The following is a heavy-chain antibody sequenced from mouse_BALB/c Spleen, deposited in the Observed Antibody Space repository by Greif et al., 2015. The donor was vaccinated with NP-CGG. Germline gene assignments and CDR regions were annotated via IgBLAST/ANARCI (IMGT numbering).Heavy chain of an antibody. CDR3: AREPRAMDY. CDR2: ISSGGSYT. J-gene: IGHJ4*01. Sequence: EVKLMESGGGLVKPGGSLKLSCAASGFTFSSYAMSWVRQSPEKRLEWVAEISSGGSYTYYPDTVTGRFTISRDNAKNTLYLEMSSLRSEDTGMYYCAREPRAMDYWGQGASVTVSS. V-gene: IGHV5-9-4*01. CDR1: GFTFSSYA.